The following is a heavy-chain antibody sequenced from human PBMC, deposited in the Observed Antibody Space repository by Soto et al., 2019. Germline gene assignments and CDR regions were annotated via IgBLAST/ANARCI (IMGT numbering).Heavy chain of an antibody. CDR1: GDSVSSNSAA. CDR2: TYYRSKWYN. D-gene: IGHD3-3*01. CDR3: ARVARYYDFWSGYSTDPDYYSYGMDV. J-gene: IGHJ6*02. V-gene: IGHV6-1*01. Sequence: QTLSLTCAISGDSVSSNSAAWNWIRQSPSRGLEWLGRTYYRSKWYNDYAVSVKSRITINPDTSKNQFSLQLNSVTPEDTAVYYCARVARYYDFWSGYSTDPDYYSYGMDVWGQGTTVTVSS.